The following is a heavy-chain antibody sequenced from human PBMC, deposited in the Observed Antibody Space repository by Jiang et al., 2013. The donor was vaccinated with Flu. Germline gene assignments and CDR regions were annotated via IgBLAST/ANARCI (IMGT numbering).Heavy chain of an antibody. CDR2: ISLNSITI. V-gene: IGHV3-48*02. CDR1: GFTFGHYS. CDR3: ARDPGAYIDY. D-gene: IGHD1-1*01. Sequence: GLIQPGGSLRLSCAGSGFTFGHYSMNWVRQTPGKGLEWISYISLNSITIYYADSVKGRFTISRDNAKNSLFLQMDSLRDEDTAVYYCARDPGAYIDYWGQGTLVTVSS. J-gene: IGHJ4*02.